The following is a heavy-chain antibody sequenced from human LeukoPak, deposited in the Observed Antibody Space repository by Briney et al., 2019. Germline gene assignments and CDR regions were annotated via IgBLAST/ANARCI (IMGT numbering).Heavy chain of an antibody. Sequence: PSETLSLTCAVYGGSFSGYYWSWIRQPPGKGLEWIGEINHSGSTNYNPSLKSRVTISVDTSKNQFSLKLSSVTAADTAVYYCARHTPKDRYLDWLLRGWFDPWGQGTLVTVSS. D-gene: IGHD3-9*01. V-gene: IGHV4-34*01. CDR2: INHSGST. J-gene: IGHJ5*02. CDR3: ARHTPKDRYLDWLLRGWFDP. CDR1: GGSFSGYY.